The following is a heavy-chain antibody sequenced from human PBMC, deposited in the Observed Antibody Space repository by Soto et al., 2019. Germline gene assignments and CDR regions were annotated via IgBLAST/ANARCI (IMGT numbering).Heavy chain of an antibody. CDR3: ARGRNDDDDAVDI. J-gene: IGHJ3*02. D-gene: IGHD1-1*01. CDR1: GYTFTSYD. CDR2: MNHNSGNT. V-gene: IGHV1-8*01. Sequence: QVQLVQSGAEVKKPGASVKVSCKASGYTFTSYDINWVRQAPGQGLEWMAWMNHNSGNTGYTQKFQGRVTMTRKTAISTAYRELSSLRSEDTAVYYCARGRNDDDDAVDIWGQGTMVTVSS.